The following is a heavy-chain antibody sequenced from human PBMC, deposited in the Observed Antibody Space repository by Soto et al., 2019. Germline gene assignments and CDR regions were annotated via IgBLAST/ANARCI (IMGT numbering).Heavy chain of an antibody. CDR3: ARRRITTFGVIITGYGMDV. CDR1: GGSISNDNC. J-gene: IGHJ6*02. CDR2: IYHTGTT. Sequence: QVQLQESGPGLVKPSGTLSLTCAVSGGSISNDNCWNWVRQPPGKGLEWIAEIYHTGTTNYNPSLNSRVTISLEQSKNQFSLKLTSVTAADTAVYYCARRRITTFGVIITGYGMDVWGQGTTVTVSS. V-gene: IGHV4-4*02. D-gene: IGHD3-3*01.